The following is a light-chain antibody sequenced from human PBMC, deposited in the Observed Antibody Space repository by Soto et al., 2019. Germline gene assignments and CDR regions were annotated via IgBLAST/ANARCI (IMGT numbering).Light chain of an antibody. CDR3: QQYNSYSRGYT. Sequence: DIVMTQSPDSLAVSLGERATINCKSSQTVVYSTSSQSYLAWYQQKPGKAPKLLIYDASSFKSGVPSRFSGSGSGTEFTLTISSLQPDDFATYYCQQYNSYSRGYTFGQGTKLEIK. CDR2: DAS. CDR1: QTVVYSTSSQSY. J-gene: IGKJ2*01. V-gene: IGKV1-5*01.